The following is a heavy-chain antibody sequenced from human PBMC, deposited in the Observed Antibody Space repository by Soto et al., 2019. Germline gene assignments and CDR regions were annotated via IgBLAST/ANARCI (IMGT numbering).Heavy chain of an antibody. CDR1: GFGFSAYS. V-gene: IGHV3-23*01. Sequence: ELQRLESGGDLIQPGGSLSLSCAASGFGFSAYSMSWVRQAPGKGLEWVSGMSATGGSTYYIDSVKGRFIISRDNSRKTLYLQMNSLRADDTAIYYCAKSWGDTWQESAFDVWGLGTMVTV. CDR2: MSATGGST. D-gene: IGHD5-18*01. CDR3: AKSWGDTWQESAFDV. J-gene: IGHJ3*01.